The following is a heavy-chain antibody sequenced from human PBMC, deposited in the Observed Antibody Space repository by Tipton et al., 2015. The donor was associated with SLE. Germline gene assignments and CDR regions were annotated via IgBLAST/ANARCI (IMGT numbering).Heavy chain of an antibody. CDR3: AGGTGADFDH. V-gene: IGHV3-30*02. D-gene: IGHD3-16*01. CDR2: IRADGSNK. Sequence: SLRLSCTVSGGSISSHYWSWVRQAPGKGLEWVAFIRADGSNKDYADSVKGRFTISRDNSKNTLYLQMNRLRVEDTAVYYCAGGTGADFDHWGQGTLVTVSS. J-gene: IGHJ4*02. CDR1: GGSISSHY.